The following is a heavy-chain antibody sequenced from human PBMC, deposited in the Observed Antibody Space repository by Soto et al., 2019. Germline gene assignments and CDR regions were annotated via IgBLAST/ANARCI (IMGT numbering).Heavy chain of an antibody. CDR3: ARDSLNNYDYMDV. J-gene: IGHJ6*03. V-gene: IGHV3-48*01. Sequence: EVQLVESGGGLVQPGGSLRLSCAASGFTFSSYNMNWVRQAPGKGLEWISDISLSSSTIFYADSVKGRFTISRANAKNSLYLQMNSLRAEDTAVYYCARDSLNNYDYMDVWGKGTTVAVSS. CDR2: ISLSSSTI. CDR1: GFTFSSYN.